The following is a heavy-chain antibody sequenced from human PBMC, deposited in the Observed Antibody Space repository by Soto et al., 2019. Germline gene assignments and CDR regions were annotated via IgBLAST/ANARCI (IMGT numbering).Heavy chain of an antibody. CDR2: IIPIFGTA. CDR3: ARDVTVAGYYYYYYYGMDV. V-gene: IGHV1-69*06. J-gene: IGHJ6*02. Sequence: SSVKVSCKASGGTFSSYAISWVRQAPGQGLEWMGGIIPIFGTANYAQKFQGRVTITADKSTSTAYMELSSLRSEDTAVYYCARDVTVAGYYYYYYYGMDVWGQGTTVTVSS. CDR1: GGTFSSYA. D-gene: IGHD6-19*01.